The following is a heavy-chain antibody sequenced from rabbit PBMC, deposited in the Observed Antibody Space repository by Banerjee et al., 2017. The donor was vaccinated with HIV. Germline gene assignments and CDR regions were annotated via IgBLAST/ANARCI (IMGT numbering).Heavy chain of an antibody. V-gene: IGHV1S45*01. D-gene: IGHD6-1*01. CDR2: INAGITGTT. CDR1: GFSFSSSYW. CDR3: ARMYHGDAAYGDAFNL. Sequence: QEQLDESGGDLVKPEGSLTLTCTASGFSFSSSYWMIWVRQAPGRGLEWIACINAGITGTTYYASWAKGRFTISKTSSTTVTLQMTSLTAADTATYFCARMYHGDAAYGDAFNLWGPGTLVTVS. J-gene: IGHJ4*01.